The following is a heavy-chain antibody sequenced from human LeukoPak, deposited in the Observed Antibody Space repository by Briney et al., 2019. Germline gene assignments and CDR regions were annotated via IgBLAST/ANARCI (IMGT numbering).Heavy chain of an antibody. J-gene: IGHJ4*02. CDR3: ARDLVAAVAYYFDY. CDR2: IKQDGSEK. D-gene: IGHD6-19*01. Sequence: PGGSLRLSCAASGFTFSSYWMGWVRQAPGKGLEWVANIKQDGSEKYYVDSVKGRFTISRDNAKNSLYLQMNSLRAEDTAVYYCARDLVAAVAYYFDYWGQGTLVTVSS. CDR1: GFTFSSYW. V-gene: IGHV3-7*01.